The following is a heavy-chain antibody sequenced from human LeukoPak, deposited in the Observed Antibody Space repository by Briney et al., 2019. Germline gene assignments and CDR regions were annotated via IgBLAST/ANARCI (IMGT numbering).Heavy chain of an antibody. V-gene: IGHV3-53*01. CDR1: GFTLSGSY. CDR3: ARGGPRGAFDI. Sequence: PGGSLRLSCAASGFTLSGSYMGWVRQAPGKGPDWVSVISNDGNTFYAGSVKGRFTISRDNSKNTVYLQINNLRADDTAVYYCARGGPRGAFDIWGQGTMVTVSS. J-gene: IGHJ3*02. CDR2: ISNDGNT. D-gene: IGHD5-12*01.